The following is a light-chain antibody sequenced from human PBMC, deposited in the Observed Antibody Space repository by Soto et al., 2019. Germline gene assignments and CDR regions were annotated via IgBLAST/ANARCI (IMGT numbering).Light chain of an antibody. CDR1: QSVSSN. V-gene: IGKV3-15*01. J-gene: IGKJ3*01. CDR3: QQYNTWALT. CDR2: DAS. Sequence: ETVMTQSPATLSVSPGERATLSCRASQSVSSNLAGYQQKPGQAPRLLIYDASTRATGIPARFSGSVSGTEFTLTISSLQSEDFVVYYCQQYNTWALTFGPGTKVDIK.